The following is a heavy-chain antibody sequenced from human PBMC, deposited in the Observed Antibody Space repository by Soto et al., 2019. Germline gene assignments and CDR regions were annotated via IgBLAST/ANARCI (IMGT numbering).Heavy chain of an antibody. D-gene: IGHD3-10*01. CDR2: IYYSGAT. CDR3: AREAIRGVSFYGMDV. Sequence: SETLCLTCSVSGGSISSDGYYWTWIRQHPAKGLEWIGYIYYSGATYYNPSLQSRVTMSLDTSKNHFSLNLSSLTAADTAVYYCAREAIRGVSFYGMDVWGQGTTVTVSS. CDR1: GGSISSDGYY. V-gene: IGHV4-31*03. J-gene: IGHJ6*02.